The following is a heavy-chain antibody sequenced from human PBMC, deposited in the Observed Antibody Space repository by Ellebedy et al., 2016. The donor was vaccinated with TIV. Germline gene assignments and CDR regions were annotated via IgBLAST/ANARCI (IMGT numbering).Heavy chain of an antibody. Sequence: GESLKISCQGSGSTFTRYFITWVRQMPGKGLQWMGRIDPRDSYTNYSPSFEGHVTISADKSISTAYLQWSSLKASDSAIYYCARSVSAGSGWLDPWGPGTLVIVSS. D-gene: IGHD3-10*01. CDR3: ARSVSAGSGWLDP. CDR1: GSTFTRYF. J-gene: IGHJ5*01. V-gene: IGHV5-10-1*01. CDR2: IDPRDSYT.